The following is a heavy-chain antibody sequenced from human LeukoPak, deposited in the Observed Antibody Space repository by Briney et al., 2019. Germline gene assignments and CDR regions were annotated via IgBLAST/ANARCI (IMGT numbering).Heavy chain of an antibody. Sequence: EASVKVSCTVSGDTLTELSMHWVRQAPGKGLEWMGGIDPEDGETIYAQKFQGRVTMTEDTSTDTAYMELSSLRSEDTAVYYCATGDIVATIRPSLFPWGMDVWGQGTTVTVSS. CDR1: GDTLTELS. V-gene: IGHV1-24*01. D-gene: IGHD5-12*01. CDR3: ATGDIVATIRPSLFPWGMDV. J-gene: IGHJ6*02. CDR2: IDPEDGET.